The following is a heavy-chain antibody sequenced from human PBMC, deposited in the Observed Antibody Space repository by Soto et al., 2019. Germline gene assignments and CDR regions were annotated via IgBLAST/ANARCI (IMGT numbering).Heavy chain of an antibody. Sequence: SETLSLTCTVSGGSISSYYWSWIRQPPGKGLDYIGYIYYSGSTNSNPSLKSRVTISVDTSKNQFSLRLSSVTAADTAVYYCASGYQGSGYIAFDIWGQGTMVTV. CDR1: GGSISSYY. D-gene: IGHD3-22*01. J-gene: IGHJ3*02. CDR3: ASGYQGSGYIAFDI. CDR2: IYYSGST. V-gene: IGHV4-59*13.